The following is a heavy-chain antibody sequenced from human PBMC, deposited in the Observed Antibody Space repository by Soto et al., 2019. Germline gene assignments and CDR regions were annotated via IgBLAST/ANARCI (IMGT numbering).Heavy chain of an antibody. Sequence: SETLSLTCTVSGVSISISGYYWTWIRQHPGKGLEWIGEIYYSGSTNYNPSLKSRVTISVDTSKNQFSLKLTSVTAADTAVYYYGYWGQGTLVTVSS. CDR2: IYYSGST. V-gene: IGHV4-39*07. CDR1: GVSISISGYY. J-gene: IGHJ4*02. CDR3: GY.